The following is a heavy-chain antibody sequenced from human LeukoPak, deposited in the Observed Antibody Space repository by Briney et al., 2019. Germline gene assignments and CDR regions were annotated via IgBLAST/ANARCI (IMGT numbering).Heavy chain of an antibody. Sequence: PSETLSLTCTVSGGSIRSSSYYWGWIRQPPGKGLEWIGSIHYSGSTYYNPSLKGRVTISVDTSKNQISLKLGSVTAADTAVYYCASFRGEVEISMIVVAVDHWGQGTLVTVSS. CDR2: IHYSGST. D-gene: IGHD3-22*01. V-gene: IGHV4-39*01. J-gene: IGHJ4*02. CDR1: GGSIRSSSYY. CDR3: ASFRGEVEISMIVVAVDH.